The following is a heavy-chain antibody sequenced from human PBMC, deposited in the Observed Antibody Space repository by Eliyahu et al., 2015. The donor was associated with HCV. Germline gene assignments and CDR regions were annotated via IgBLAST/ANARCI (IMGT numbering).Heavy chain of an antibody. V-gene: IGHV1-46*04. J-gene: IGHJ4*02. Sequence: QVQLVQSGAXVKRPXASVKXSCKXSGYTFIDYYIHWVRQAPGQGLEWIGLIXAGDGGXAYAQRLQGRVTMTRDMSSTTVYMELSSLRSEDTALYYCARDKAAAEGMEDFDHWGQGSLVTVSS. CDR3: ARDKAAAEGMEDFDH. D-gene: IGHD6-13*01. CDR2: IXAGDGGX. CDR1: GYTFIDYY.